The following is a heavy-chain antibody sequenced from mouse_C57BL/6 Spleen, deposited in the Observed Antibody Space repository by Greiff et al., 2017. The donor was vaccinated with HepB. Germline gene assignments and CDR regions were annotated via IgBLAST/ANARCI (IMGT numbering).Heavy chain of an antibody. V-gene: IGHV1-82*01. D-gene: IGHD1-1*01. J-gene: IGHJ2*01. CDR3: ARGGSSYSYYFDY. CDR2: IYPGDGDT. CDR1: GYAFSSSW. Sequence: QVQLQQSGPELVKPGASVKISCKASGYAFSSSWMNWVKQRPGKGLEWIGRIYPGDGDTNYNGKFKGKATLTADKSSSTAYMQLSSLTSEDSAVYFCARGGSSYSYYFDYWGQGTTLTVSS.